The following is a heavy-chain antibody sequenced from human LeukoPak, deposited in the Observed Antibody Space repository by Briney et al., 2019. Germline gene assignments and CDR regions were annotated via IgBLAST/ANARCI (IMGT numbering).Heavy chain of an antibody. Sequence: GGSLRLSCAASAFGLSAYNMNWVRQAPGKGLEWVSSISSSSSYIYYADSVKGRFTISRDNAKNSLYLQMNSLRAEDTAVYYCARAKGVAAAEYDYWGQGTLVTVSS. J-gene: IGHJ4*02. CDR2: ISSSSSYI. CDR3: ARAKGVAAAEYDY. V-gene: IGHV3-21*01. CDR1: AFGLSAYN. D-gene: IGHD6-13*01.